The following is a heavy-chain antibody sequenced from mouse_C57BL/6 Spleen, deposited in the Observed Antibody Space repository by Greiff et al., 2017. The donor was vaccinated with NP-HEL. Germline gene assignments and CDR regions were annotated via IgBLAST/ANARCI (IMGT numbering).Heavy chain of an antibody. D-gene: IGHD2-5*01. CDR1: GFSFNTYA. Sequence: EVKVVESGGGLVQPKGSLKLSCAASGFSFNTYAMNWVRQAPGKGLEWVARIRSKSNNYATYYADSVKDRFTISRDDSESMLYLQMNNLKTEDTAMYYCVRQDSNYYFDYWGQGTTLTVSS. CDR2: IRSKSNNYAT. CDR3: VRQDSNYYFDY. V-gene: IGHV10-1*01. J-gene: IGHJ2*01.